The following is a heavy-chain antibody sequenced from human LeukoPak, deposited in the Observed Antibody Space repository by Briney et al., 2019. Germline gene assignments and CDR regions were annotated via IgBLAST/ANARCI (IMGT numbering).Heavy chain of an antibody. CDR3: ARSAAVAGTYYYGMDV. Sequence: ASVKVSCKASEYTFTGYYMHWVRQAPGQGLEWMGWINPDSGGTNNAQKFQGRVTMTRDTSISTAYMELSRLRSDDTAVYYCARSAAVAGTYYYGMDVWGQGTTVTVSS. D-gene: IGHD6-19*01. CDR1: EYTFTGYY. CDR2: INPDSGGT. V-gene: IGHV1-2*02. J-gene: IGHJ6*02.